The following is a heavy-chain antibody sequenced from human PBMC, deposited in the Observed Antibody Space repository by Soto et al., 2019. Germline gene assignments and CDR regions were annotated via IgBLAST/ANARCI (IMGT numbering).Heavy chain of an antibody. J-gene: IGHJ4*02. D-gene: IGHD2-2*01. V-gene: IGHV1-69*02. CDR2: IIPILGIA. CDR3: AVVVVPAASEYYFDY. Sequence: GASVKVSCKASGGTFSSYTISWVRQAPGQGLEWMGRIIPILGIANYAQKFQGRVTITADKSTSTAYMELSSLRSEDTAVYYCAVVVVPAASEYYFDYWGQGTLVTVSS. CDR1: GGTFSSYT.